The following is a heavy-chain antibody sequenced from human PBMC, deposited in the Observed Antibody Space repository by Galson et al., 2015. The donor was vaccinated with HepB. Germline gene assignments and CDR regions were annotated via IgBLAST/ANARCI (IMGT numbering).Heavy chain of an antibody. V-gene: IGHV3-23*01. D-gene: IGHD2-2*02. CDR3: AKDRDARVRAAIGLFDY. CDR1: GFTFSSYA. CDR2: ISGSGGST. J-gene: IGHJ4*02. Sequence: SLRLSCAASGFTFSSYAVSWVRQAPGKGLEWVSAISGSGGSTYYADSVKGRFTISRDNSKNTLYLQMNSLRAEDTAVYYCAKDRDARVRAAIGLFDYWGQGTLVTVSS.